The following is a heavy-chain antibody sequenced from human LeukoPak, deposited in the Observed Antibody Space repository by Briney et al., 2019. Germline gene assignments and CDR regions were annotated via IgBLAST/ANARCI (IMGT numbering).Heavy chain of an antibody. J-gene: IGHJ6*03. CDR2: INPNSGGT. V-gene: IGHV1-2*02. CDR3: ATRNHYYGSGSYYYYYYYMDV. CDR1: VYTFTVYY. D-gene: IGHD3-10*01. Sequence: ASVTVSFKASVYTFTVYYMHWVRQAPGQGGAGMGWINPNSGGTNYAQKFQGRGTMTRDTSISTAYIELSRLSSDDTAVYYCATRNHYYGSGSYYYYYYYMDVWGKGTTVTVSS.